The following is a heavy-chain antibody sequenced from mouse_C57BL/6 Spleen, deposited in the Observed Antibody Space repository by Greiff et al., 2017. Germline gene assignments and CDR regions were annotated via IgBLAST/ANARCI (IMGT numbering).Heavy chain of an antibody. D-gene: IGHD4-1*01. Sequence: EVQGVESGGGLVKPGGSLKLSCAASGFTFSDYGMHWVRQAPEKGLEWVAYISSGSSTIYYADTVKGRFTISRDNAKNTLFLQMTSLRSEDTAMYYCAKTGTFYAMDYWGQGTSVTVSS. V-gene: IGHV5-17*01. CDR1: GFTFSDYG. J-gene: IGHJ4*01. CDR2: ISSGSSTI. CDR3: AKTGTFYAMDY.